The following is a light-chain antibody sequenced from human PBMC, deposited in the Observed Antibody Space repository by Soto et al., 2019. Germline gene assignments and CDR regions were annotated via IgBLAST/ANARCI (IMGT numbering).Light chain of an antibody. CDR2: AAS. J-gene: IGKJ4*01. V-gene: IGKV1-39*01. CDR1: QSISTY. CDR3: QQSYSIPVT. Sequence: DIQMTQSPSSLSASVGGRVTITCRASQSISTYLNWYQQKPGKAPKLLIYAASSLQSGVPSRFSGSGSGTDFTLTISSLQREDSATYYCQQSYSIPVTFGGGTKVEIK.